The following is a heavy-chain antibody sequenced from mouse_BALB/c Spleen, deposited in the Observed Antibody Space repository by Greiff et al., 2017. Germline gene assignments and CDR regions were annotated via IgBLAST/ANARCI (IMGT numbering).Heavy chain of an antibody. Sequence: VKLMESGPGLVAPSQSLYITCTVSGFSLSRYSVHWVRQPPGKGLEWLGMIWGGGSTDYNSALKSRLSISKDNSKSQVFLKMNSLQTDDTAMYYCARNGGLPDWYFDVWGAGTTVTVSS. J-gene: IGHJ1*01. D-gene: IGHD3-1*01. CDR3: ARNGGLPDWYFDV. CDR2: IWGGGST. V-gene: IGHV2-6-4*01. CDR1: GFSLSRYS.